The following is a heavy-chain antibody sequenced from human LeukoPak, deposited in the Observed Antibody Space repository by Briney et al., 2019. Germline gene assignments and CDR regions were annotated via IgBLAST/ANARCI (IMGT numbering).Heavy chain of an antibody. CDR2: IYSTGLT. Sequence: GSLRLSCAASGFTFSSYSMNWIRQPPGKGLEWIGSIYSTGLTYSNPSLKSRVTISADTSKNQFSLNLTSVTAADTAVYYCVRASAGFDYWGQGTLVTVSS. CDR1: GFTFSSYS. J-gene: IGHJ4*02. D-gene: IGHD3-10*01. CDR3: VRASAGFDY. V-gene: IGHV4-59*12.